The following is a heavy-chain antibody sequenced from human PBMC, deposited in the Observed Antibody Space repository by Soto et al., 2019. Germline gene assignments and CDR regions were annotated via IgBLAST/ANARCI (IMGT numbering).Heavy chain of an antibody. CDR1: GFTFSSYA. J-gene: IGHJ6*03. CDR2: ISSNGGST. Sequence: EVQLVESGGGLVQPGGSLRLSCAASGFTFSSYAMHWVRQAPGKGLAYVSAISSNGGSTYYANSAKGRFTSSRDNSKKTLYLQMGSLRAEDMAVYYCARGPLLDCSGGSCYPYYYYYYMDVWVKGTTVTVSS. CDR3: ARGPLLDCSGGSCYPYYYYYYMDV. D-gene: IGHD2-15*01. V-gene: IGHV3-64*01.